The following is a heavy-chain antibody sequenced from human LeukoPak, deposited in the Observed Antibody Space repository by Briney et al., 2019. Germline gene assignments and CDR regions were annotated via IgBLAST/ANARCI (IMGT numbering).Heavy chain of an antibody. Sequence: ASVKVSCKASGYTFTGYYIHWVRQAPGQGLEWMGWINPNSGGANYAQKFQGSITMTRDTSISTAYMELSRLRSDDTAVYYCARGTTIFGVAPPDYWGQATLVTVSS. D-gene: IGHD3-3*01. CDR1: GYTFTGYY. V-gene: IGHV1-2*02. CDR2: INPNSGGA. J-gene: IGHJ4*02. CDR3: ARGTTIFGVAPPDY.